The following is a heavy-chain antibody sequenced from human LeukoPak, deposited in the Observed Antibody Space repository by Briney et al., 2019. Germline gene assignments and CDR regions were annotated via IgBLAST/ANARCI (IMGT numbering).Heavy chain of an antibody. V-gene: IGHV3-23*01. D-gene: IGHD3-22*01. CDR1: GFTFGTYA. J-gene: IGHJ4*02. CDR2: ISDNGYTT. CDR3: AKYYYDSSGYYDAAPLDS. Sequence: QAGGSLSLSCAASGFTFGTYAMSWVRQAPGKGLEWVSSISDNGYTTYYAGSVRGRFTISRDNSKNTLYLQMIGLRAEDTAVYFCAKYYYDSSGYYDAAPLDSWGQGTLVTVFS.